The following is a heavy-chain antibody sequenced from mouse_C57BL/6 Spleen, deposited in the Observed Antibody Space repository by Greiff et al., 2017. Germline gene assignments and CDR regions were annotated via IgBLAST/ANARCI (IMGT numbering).Heavy chain of an antibody. CDR3: ARRAIYYQSYAPFDY. Sequence: QVQLQQPGAELVKPGASVKLSCKASGYTFTSYWMQWVKQRPGQGLEWIGEIDPSDSYTNYNQKFKGKATLPVDTSSSTAYMQLSSLTSEDAAVYYCARRAIYYQSYAPFDYWGQGTTLTVSS. CDR1: GYTFTSYW. D-gene: IGHD2-1*01. V-gene: IGHV1-50*01. CDR2: IDPSDSYT. J-gene: IGHJ2*01.